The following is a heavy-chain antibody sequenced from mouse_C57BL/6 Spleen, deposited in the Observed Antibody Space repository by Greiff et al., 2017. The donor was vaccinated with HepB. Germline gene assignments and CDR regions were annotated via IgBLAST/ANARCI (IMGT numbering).Heavy chain of an antibody. J-gene: IGHJ3*01. D-gene: IGHD2-4*01. V-gene: IGHV1-61*01. Sequence: VKLQQPGAELVRPGSSVKLSCKASGYTFTSYWMDWVKQRPGQGLEWIGNIYPSDSETHYNQKFKDKATLTVDKSSSTAYMQLSSLTSEDSAVYYCARFDYAGAYWGQGTLVTVSA. CDR3: ARFDYAGAY. CDR1: GYTFTSYW. CDR2: IYPSDSET.